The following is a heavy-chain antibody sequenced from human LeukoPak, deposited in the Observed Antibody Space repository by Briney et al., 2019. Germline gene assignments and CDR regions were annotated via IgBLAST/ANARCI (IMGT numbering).Heavy chain of an antibody. V-gene: IGHV1-46*01. CDR2: INPSGGST. J-gene: IGHJ4*01. D-gene: IGHD3-10*01. CDR3: ARVRGGSTPDY. CDR1: GGTFSSYA. Sequence: ASVKVSCKASGGTFSSYAISWVRQAPGQGLEWMGIINPSGGSTSYAQKFQGRVTMTRDTSTSTVYMELSSLRSEDTAVYYCARVRGGSTPDYWGQGTLVTVSS.